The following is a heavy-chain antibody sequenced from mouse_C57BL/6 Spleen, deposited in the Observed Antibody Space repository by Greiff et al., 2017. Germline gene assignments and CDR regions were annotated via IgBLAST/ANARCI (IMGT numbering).Heavy chain of an antibody. CDR1: GFTFTDYY. CDR2: IRNKANGYTT. CDR3: ARWASLRYYFDY. D-gene: IGHD1-2*01. J-gene: IGHJ2*01. Sequence: EVKLVESGGGLVQPGGSLSLSCAASGFTFTDYYMSWVRQPPGKALEWLGFIRNKANGYTTEYSASVKGRFTISRDNSQSILYLQMNALRAEDSATYYCARWASLRYYFDYWGQGTTLTVSS. V-gene: IGHV7-3*01.